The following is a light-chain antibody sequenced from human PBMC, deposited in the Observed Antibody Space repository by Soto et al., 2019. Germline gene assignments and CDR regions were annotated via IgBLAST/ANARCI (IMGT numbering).Light chain of an antibody. J-gene: IGKJ1*01. CDR3: QHYNDYPWT. CDR1: QSISSW. CDR2: DAS. Sequence: DIQMTQSPSTLSASVGDRFTITCRASQSISSWLAWYQQKPGKAPKLMIYDASSLESGVPSRFSGSGSGTEFALTISSLQPDDFATYYCQHYNDYPWTFGQGTKVDIK. V-gene: IGKV1-5*01.